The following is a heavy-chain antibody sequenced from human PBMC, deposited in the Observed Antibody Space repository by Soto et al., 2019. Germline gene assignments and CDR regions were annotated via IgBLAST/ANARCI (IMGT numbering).Heavy chain of an antibody. J-gene: IGHJ6*02. CDR2: IYYSGST. V-gene: IGHV4-59*01. CDR3: ARNHYEFWSGPGPPYYYYYGMDV. CDR1: GGSISSYY. Sequence: SETLSLTCTVSGGSISSYYWSWIRQPPGKGLEWIGYIYYSGSTNYNPSLKSRVTISVDTSKNQFSLKLSSVTAADTAVYYCARNHYEFWSGPGPPYYYYYGMDVWGQGTTVTVSS. D-gene: IGHD3-3*01.